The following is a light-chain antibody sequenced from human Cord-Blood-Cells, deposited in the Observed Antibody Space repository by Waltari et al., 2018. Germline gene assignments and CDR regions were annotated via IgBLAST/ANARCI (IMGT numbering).Light chain of an antibody. J-gene: IGKJ2*01. CDR3: QQYGSSPHT. V-gene: IGKV3-20*01. Sequence: EIVLTQSPGTLSLSPGERATLSCRASQSVSSSYLAWYQQKAGQAPRLLSYGASSRATGIPDRFSGSGSGTDVTLTISRLEPEDVAVYYCQQYGSSPHTFGQGTKLEIK. CDR2: GAS. CDR1: QSVSSSY.